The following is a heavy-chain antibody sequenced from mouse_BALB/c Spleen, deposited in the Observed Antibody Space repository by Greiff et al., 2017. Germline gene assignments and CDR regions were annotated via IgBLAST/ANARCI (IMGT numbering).Heavy chain of an antibody. D-gene: IGHD2-14*01. J-gene: IGHJ4*01. V-gene: IGHV5-17*02. Sequence: DVKLVESGGGLVQPGGSRKLSCAASGFTFSSFGMHWVRQAPEKGLEWVAYISSGSSTIHYADTVKGRFTISRDNPKNTLFLQMTSLRSEDTAMYYCARCHRYDANYYAMDYWGQGTSVTVSS. CDR1: GFTFSSFG. CDR2: ISSGSSTI. CDR3: ARCHRYDANYYAMDY.